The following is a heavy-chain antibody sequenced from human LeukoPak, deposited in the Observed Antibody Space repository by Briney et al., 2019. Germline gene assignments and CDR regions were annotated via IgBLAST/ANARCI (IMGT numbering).Heavy chain of an antibody. CDR1: GYTFTAYA. D-gene: IGHD5-24*01. Sequence: GASVKVSCKSSGYTFTAYAMHWVRQAPGQGLEWMGWITPRDGANYAQKFQGRVTMTRDTSMSTAYMDLNRLTSDDTAVYFCARDRCGDGFAHFDYWGQGTLLTVSS. V-gene: IGHV1-2*02. CDR3: ARDRCGDGFAHFDY. J-gene: IGHJ4*02. CDR2: ITPRDGA.